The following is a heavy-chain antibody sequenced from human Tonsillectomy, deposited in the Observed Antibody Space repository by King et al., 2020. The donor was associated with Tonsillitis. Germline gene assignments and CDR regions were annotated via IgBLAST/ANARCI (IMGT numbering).Heavy chain of an antibody. D-gene: IGHD2-15*01. Sequence: VQLVESGGGLVQPGGSLRLSCAASGFTFSTYGMSWVRQAPGKGLEWVSAISGCGGSTFYADSVKGRFTISRDNSKNTLYLQMNSLRAEDTAVYYCAKIGHCSGGSCYYFDYWGQGTLVTVSS. CDR1: GFTFSTYG. CDR3: AKIGHCSGGSCYYFDY. V-gene: IGHV3-23*04. CDR2: ISGCGGST. J-gene: IGHJ4*02.